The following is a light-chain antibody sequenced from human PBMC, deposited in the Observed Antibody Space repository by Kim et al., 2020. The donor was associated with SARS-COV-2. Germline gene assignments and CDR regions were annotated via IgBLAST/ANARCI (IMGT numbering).Light chain of an antibody. CDR2: GAS. CDR1: QSISSNY. V-gene: IGKV3-20*01. CDR3: QQYSGSLQT. Sequence: EVVLTQSPGTVSLSPGERATLSCRASQSISSNYLAWYQQKPGQAPTLLIYGASSRATGIPDRFRGSGSGTDFTLIITRLEPEDFAVYYCQQYSGSLQTFGQGTKLEI. J-gene: IGKJ2*01.